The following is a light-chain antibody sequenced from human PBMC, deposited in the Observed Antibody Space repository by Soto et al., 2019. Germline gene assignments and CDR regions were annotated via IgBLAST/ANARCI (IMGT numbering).Light chain of an antibody. V-gene: IGKV3-15*01. CDR1: QSVSSN. CDR2: DAS. Sequence: EIVMTQSPATLSVSPGERATLSCRASQSVSSNLAWYQQKPGQAPRLLIYDASPRATGIPARFSGSGSGTEFTLTFSSLQSADFAVYYCLQYNDWPRTFGQGTKVEIK. J-gene: IGKJ1*01. CDR3: LQYNDWPRT.